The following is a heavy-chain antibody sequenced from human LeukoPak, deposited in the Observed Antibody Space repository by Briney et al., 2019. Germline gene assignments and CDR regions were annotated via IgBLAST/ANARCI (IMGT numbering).Heavy chain of an antibody. Sequence: GGSLRLSCAAAGFTFSSYSMNWVRQAPGKGLEWVSSISSSSSYIYYADSVEGRFTISRDNAKNSLYLQMNSLRAEDTAVYYCASGPIFGVVIGKYYFDYWGQGTLVTVSS. CDR2: ISSSSSYI. V-gene: IGHV3-21*01. CDR1: GFTFSSYS. CDR3: ASGPIFGVVIGKYYFDY. D-gene: IGHD3-3*01. J-gene: IGHJ4*02.